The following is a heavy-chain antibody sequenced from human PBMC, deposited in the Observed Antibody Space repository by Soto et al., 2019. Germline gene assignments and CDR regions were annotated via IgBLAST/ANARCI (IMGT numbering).Heavy chain of an antibody. CDR1: GLPFSSYS. D-gene: IGHD6-6*01. Sequence: EVQLVESGGGLVKPGGSLRLSCAASGLPFSSYSMNWVRKAPGKGLEWVSSISSSSSYIYYADSVKGRFTISRDNAKNSLYLQMNSLRAEDTAVYYCARGRGGRPSYSSSYYFDYWGQGTLVTVSS. CDR3: ARGRGGRPSYSSSYYFDY. V-gene: IGHV3-21*01. CDR2: ISSSSSYI. J-gene: IGHJ4*02.